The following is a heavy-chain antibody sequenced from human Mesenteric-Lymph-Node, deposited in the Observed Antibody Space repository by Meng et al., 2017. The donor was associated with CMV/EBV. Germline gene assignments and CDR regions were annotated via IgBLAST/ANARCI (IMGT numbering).Heavy chain of an antibody. CDR1: GGSISTSSYY. CDR3: ARCRDGGWLYYLDY. Sequence: SETLSLTCTVSGGSISTSSYYWGWIRQPPGKGLEWIGNIYYSGSTYYNPSLKSRVTILVDTSKNQFSLKVSSVTAADTAVYYCARCRDGGWLYYLDYWGQGTLVTVSS. CDR2: IYYSGST. V-gene: IGHV4-39*07. J-gene: IGHJ4*02. D-gene: IGHD6-19*01.